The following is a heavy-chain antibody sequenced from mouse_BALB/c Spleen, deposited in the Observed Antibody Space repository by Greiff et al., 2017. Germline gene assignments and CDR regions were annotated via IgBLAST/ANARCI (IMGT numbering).Heavy chain of an antibody. CDR3: ARSPYSLYYFDY. D-gene: IGHD6-5*01. CDR1: GFTFSSFG. CDR2: ISSGSSTI. V-gene: IGHV5-17*02. Sequence: EVMLVESGGGLVQPGGSRKLSCAASGFTFSSFGMHWVRQAPEKGLEWVAYISSGSSTIYYADTVKGRFTISRDNPKNTLFLQMTSLRSEDTAMYYCARSPYSLYYFDYWGQGTTLTVSS. J-gene: IGHJ2*01.